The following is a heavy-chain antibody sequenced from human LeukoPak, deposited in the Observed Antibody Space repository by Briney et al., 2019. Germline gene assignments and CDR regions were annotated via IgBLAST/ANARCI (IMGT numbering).Heavy chain of an antibody. CDR3: VKERGGEFDY. Sequence: PGGSLRLSCAASEFTFSSYSMNWVRQAPGKGLEWVSSISSTRTYIYYADSVKGRFTISRDNSNNTLYLQMNSLRAEDTAVYYCVKERGGEFDYWGQGTLVTVSS. J-gene: IGHJ4*02. D-gene: IGHD3-10*01. CDR2: ISSTRTYI. V-gene: IGHV3-21*04. CDR1: EFTFSSYS.